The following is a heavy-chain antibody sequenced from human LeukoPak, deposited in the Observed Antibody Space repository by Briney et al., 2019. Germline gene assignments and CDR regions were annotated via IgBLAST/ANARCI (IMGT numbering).Heavy chain of an antibody. V-gene: IGHV3-30*04. Sequence: QPGGSLRLSCAASGFTFSSYVMHWVRQAPGKGLEWVAIISYDGSNEYYADSVKGRFTISRDNSKNTLYLQMNSLRAADTAVYYCAKDNRFGESFDYWGQGTLVTVSS. J-gene: IGHJ4*02. CDR2: ISYDGSNE. CDR3: AKDNRFGESFDY. D-gene: IGHD3-10*01. CDR1: GFTFSSYV.